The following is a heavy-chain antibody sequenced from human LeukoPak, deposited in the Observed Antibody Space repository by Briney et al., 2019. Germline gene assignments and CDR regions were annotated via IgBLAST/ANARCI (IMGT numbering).Heavy chain of an antibody. CDR1: GGTFSSYA. CDR3: ARGSEDSSGYYVPLDY. J-gene: IGHJ4*02. CDR2: IIPIFGTA. Sequence: SSVKVSCKASGGTFSSYAISWVRQAPGQGLEWMGGIIPIFGTANYAQEFQGRVTITADESTSTAYMELSSLRSEDTAVYYCARGSEDSSGYYVPLDYWGQGTLVTVSS. D-gene: IGHD3-22*01. V-gene: IGHV1-69*01.